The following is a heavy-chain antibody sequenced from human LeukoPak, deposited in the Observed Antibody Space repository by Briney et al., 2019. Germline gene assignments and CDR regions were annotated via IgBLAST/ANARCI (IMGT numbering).Heavy chain of an antibody. CDR3: ATGIKGYFDY. CDR2: FDPEDGET. V-gene: IGHV1-24*01. CDR1: GYTLTELS. D-gene: IGHD2-15*01. Sequence: ASVKVSCKVSGYTLTELSMHWVRQAPGEGLEWMGGFDPEDGETIYAQRFQGRVTMTEDTSTDTAYMELSSLRSEDTAVYYCATGIKGYFDYWGQGTLVTVSS. J-gene: IGHJ4*02.